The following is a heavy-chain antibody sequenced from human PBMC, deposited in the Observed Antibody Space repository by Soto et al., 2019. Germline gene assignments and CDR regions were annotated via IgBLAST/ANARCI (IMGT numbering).Heavy chain of an antibody. CDR3: AISSIAARSDLDY. D-gene: IGHD6-6*01. V-gene: IGHV1-46*01. J-gene: IGHJ4*02. CDR2: INPSGGST. Sequence: GASVKVSCKASGYTFTSYYMHWVRQAPGQGLEWMGIINPSGGSTSYAQKFQGRVTMTRDTSTSTVYMEPSSLRSEDTAVYYCAISSIAARSDLDYWGQGTLVTVSS. CDR1: GYTFTSYY.